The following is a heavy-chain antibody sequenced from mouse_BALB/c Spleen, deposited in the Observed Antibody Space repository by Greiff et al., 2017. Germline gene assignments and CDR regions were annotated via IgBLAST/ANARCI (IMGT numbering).Heavy chain of an antibody. D-gene: IGHD2-14*01. CDR2: IWAGGST. Sequence: VHLVESGPGLVAPSQSLSITCTVSGFSLTSYGVHWVRQPPGKGLEWLGVIWAGGSTNYNSALMSRLSISKDNSKSQVFLKMNSLQTDDTAMYYCARGGYRYDGYFDVWGAGTTVTVSS. V-gene: IGHV2-9*02. J-gene: IGHJ1*01. CDR3: ARGGYRYDGYFDV. CDR1: GFSLTSYG.